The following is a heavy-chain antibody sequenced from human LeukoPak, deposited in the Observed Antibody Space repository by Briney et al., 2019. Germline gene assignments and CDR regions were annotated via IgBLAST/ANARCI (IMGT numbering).Heavy chain of an antibody. V-gene: IGHV4-39*01. J-gene: IGHJ4*02. Sequence: SETLSLTCTVSGGSISSSSYYWGWIRQPPGKGLEWIGSIYYSGSTYYNPSLKSRVTISVDTSKNQFSLKLSSVTAADTAVYYCARTDPGGPYYDILTGYYFDYWGQGTLVTVSS. D-gene: IGHD3-9*01. CDR1: GGSISSSSYY. CDR3: ARTDPGGPYYDILTGYYFDY. CDR2: IYYSGST.